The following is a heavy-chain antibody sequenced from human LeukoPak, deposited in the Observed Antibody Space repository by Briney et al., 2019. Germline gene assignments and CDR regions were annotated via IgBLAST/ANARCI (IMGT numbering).Heavy chain of an antibody. CDR1: GGSFSGYY. V-gene: IGHV4-34*01. D-gene: IGHD6-19*01. CDR3: ARRIAVAGTDYYYGMDV. Sequence: PSETLSLTCAVYGGSFSGYYWSWIRQPPGKGLEWIGEINHSGSTNYNPSLKSRVTISVDTSKNQFSLKLSSVTAADTAVYYCARRIAVAGTDYYYGMDVWGQGTTVTVSS. J-gene: IGHJ6*02. CDR2: INHSGST.